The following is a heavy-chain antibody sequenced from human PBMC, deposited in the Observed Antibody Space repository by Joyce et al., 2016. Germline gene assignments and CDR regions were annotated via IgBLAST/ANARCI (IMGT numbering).Heavy chain of an antibody. CDR1: GFTVRCNY. CDR2: IYSGGST. D-gene: IGHD3-3*02. V-gene: IGHV3-53*01. Sequence: EVQLVESGGGLIQHGGSLRRSCAAFGFTVRCNYMSWVRQAPGKGLELASVIYSGGSTYCADSVKGRFTISIDNSTNTLYLQMNSMRSEDTAVYYCASQYQHRYYYYGMDVWGQGTTVTVSS. J-gene: IGHJ6*02. CDR3: ASQYQHRYYYYGMDV.